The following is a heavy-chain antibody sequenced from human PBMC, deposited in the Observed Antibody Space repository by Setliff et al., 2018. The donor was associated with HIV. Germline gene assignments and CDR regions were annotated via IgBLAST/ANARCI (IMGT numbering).Heavy chain of an antibody. V-gene: IGHV3-23*01. Sequence: PGGSLRLSCAASGFTFASYGMHWVRQAPGKGLEWVSTSGNGGIIVYTDSVKGRFTISRDNSKNTLYLEMTSLRAEDTAVYYCAKQHCAGGSCYDAYWGRGTLVTVSS. D-gene: IGHD2-15*01. J-gene: IGHJ4*02. CDR3: AKQHCAGGSCYDAY. CDR1: GFTFASYG. CDR2: SGNGGII.